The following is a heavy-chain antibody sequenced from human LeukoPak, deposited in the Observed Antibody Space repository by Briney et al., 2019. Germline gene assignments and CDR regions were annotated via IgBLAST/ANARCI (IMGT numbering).Heavy chain of an antibody. D-gene: IGHD3-22*01. V-gene: IGHV3-48*04. Sequence: GGSLRLSCAASGFTVSSNYMGWVRQAPGKGLEWVSFISGSSSIIHYADSVKGRFTISRDNAKNSLYLQMNSLRAEDTAVYYCARSGTTYYYDSGSRIRGQGTMVTVSS. CDR2: ISGSSSII. CDR1: GFTVSSNY. J-gene: IGHJ3*02. CDR3: ARSGTTYYYDSGSRI.